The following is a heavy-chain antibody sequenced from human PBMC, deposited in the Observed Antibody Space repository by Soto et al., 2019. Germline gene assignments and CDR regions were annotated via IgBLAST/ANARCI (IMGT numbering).Heavy chain of an antibody. J-gene: IGHJ4*02. CDR1: GYTFVNYE. CDR3: ARQQAMDY. Sequence: QVQLVQSGAEVKKPGASVKVSCKDSGYTFVNYEINWVRQATGQGLEWLGWMNPHSGDTFYAQNFQGRVTMTRNTSITTAYMELNSLKAEDTAVYSCARQQAMDYWGQGTLVTVSS. V-gene: IGHV1-8*01. CDR2: MNPHSGDT.